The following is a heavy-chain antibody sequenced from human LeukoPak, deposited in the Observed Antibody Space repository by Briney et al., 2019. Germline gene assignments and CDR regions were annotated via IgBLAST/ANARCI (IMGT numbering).Heavy chain of an antibody. D-gene: IGHD6-19*01. Sequence: GGSLRLSCAASGFTFSTYAMSWVRQAPGKGLEWVSTISGSGGSTYYADSVKGRFTISRDNSKNTLYLQMNSLRAEDTAVYYCAKPLYSSDWSTPHCFDYWGQGTLVTVSS. CDR3: AKPLYSSDWSTPHCFDY. V-gene: IGHV3-23*01. CDR2: ISGSGGST. J-gene: IGHJ4*02. CDR1: GFTFSTYA.